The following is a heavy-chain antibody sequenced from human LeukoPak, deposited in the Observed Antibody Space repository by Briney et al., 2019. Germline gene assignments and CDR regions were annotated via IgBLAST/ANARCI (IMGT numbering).Heavy chain of an antibody. D-gene: IGHD5-18*01. CDR2: NSYSGET. V-gene: IGHV4-59*01. CDR1: GGSINTYW. Sequence: SETLSLTCTVSGGSINTYWWSWLRQPPGKGLEWIGYNSYSGETNYNPSLKGRVTISVGTSKNQFSLKVISMTAADTAVYYCARHDHGYSSGRFDYWGQGTLVTVSS. CDR3: ARHDHGYSSGRFDY. J-gene: IGHJ4*02.